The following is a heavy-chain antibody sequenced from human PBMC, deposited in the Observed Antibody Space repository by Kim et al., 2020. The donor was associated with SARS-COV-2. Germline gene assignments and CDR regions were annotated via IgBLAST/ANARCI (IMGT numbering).Heavy chain of an antibody. V-gene: IGHV3-23*01. CDR3: AKAHDSSSWYGSDY. CDR2: ISGSGGST. CDR1: GFTFSSYA. D-gene: IGHD6-13*01. J-gene: IGHJ4*02. Sequence: GGSLRLSCAASGFTFSSYAMSWVRQAPGKGLEWVSAISGSGGSTYYAASVKGRFTISRDNSKNTLYLQMNSLRAEDTAVYYCAKAHDSSSWYGSDYWGQGTLVTVSS.